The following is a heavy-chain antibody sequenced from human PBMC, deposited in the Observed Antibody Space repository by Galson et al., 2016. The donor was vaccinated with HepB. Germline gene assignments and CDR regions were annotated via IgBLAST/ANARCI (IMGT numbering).Heavy chain of an antibody. CDR3: AKLDFGRDCPRDD. D-gene: IGHD2-21*02. Sequence: SLRLSCAASGFTFSRYGMHWVRQAPGKGLEWVAVISYDGGDKQSADSVKGRFTVSRDNSKNTLFLQMNSLRVEDTAVYYCAKLDFGRDCPRDDWGQGTLVTVSS. CDR2: ISYDGGDK. J-gene: IGHJ4*02. CDR1: GFTFSRYG. V-gene: IGHV3-30*19.